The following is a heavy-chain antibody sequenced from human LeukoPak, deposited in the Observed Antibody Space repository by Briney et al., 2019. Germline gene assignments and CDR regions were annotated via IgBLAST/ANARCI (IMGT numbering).Heavy chain of an antibody. CDR1: GVTFDDYT. Sequence: GGSLRLSCAAPGVTFDDYTMHWVRQAPGKGLEWVSLISWDGGSTFYADSVKGRFTISRDNSKNSLYLQMNSLRAEDTALYYCTKDRYCGTTNCPLDYWGQGTLVTVSS. V-gene: IGHV3-43*01. CDR3: TKDRYCGTTNCPLDY. CDR2: ISWDGGST. J-gene: IGHJ4*02. D-gene: IGHD2-2*01.